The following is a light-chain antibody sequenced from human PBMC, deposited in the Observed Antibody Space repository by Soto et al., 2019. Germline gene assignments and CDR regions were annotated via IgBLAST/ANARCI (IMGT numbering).Light chain of an antibody. V-gene: IGKV3-15*01. CDR1: QGVSSS. Sequence: EIVMTQSPATLSVSPGERATLSCRASQGVSSSLAWYQQTAGQAPRLLIYDASTRATGIPARVSGSGSGTEFTLTISSLQSEDFAIYYCQQYNNLPRTFGQGTRVEI. J-gene: IGKJ1*01. CDR3: QQYNNLPRT. CDR2: DAS.